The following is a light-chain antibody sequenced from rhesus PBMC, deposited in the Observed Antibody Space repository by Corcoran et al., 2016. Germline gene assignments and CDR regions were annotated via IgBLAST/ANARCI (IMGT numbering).Light chain of an antibody. V-gene: IGKV1-25*01. J-gene: IGKJ3*01. CDR1: QGITND. CDR2: EAS. CDR3: QHYYSTPFT. Sequence: SASVGDRVTITCRASQGITNDLAWYQQKPGETPKLLIYEASSLQSGIPSRFSGSGSGIDFTLTISSLQSEDFATYYCQHYYSTPFTFGPGTKLDIK.